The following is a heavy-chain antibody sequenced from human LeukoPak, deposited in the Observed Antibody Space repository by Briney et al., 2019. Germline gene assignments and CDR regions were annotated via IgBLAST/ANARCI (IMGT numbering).Heavy chain of an antibody. V-gene: IGHV3-66*02. CDR2: IYSGGST. CDR1: GFTFSSYS. J-gene: IGHJ3*02. D-gene: IGHD4-11*01. CDR3: ARIANSNYGFYAFDI. Sequence: GGSLRLSCAASGFTFSSYSMNWVRQAPGKGLEWVSVIYSGGSTYYADSVKGRFTISRDNSKNTLYLQMNSLRAEDTAVYYCARIANSNYGFYAFDIWGQGTMVTVSS.